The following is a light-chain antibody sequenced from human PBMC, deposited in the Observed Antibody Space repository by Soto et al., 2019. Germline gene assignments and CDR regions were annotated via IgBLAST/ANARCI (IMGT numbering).Light chain of an antibody. CDR1: SSNIGSNY. J-gene: IGLJ2*01. CDR2: RNN. V-gene: IGLV1-47*01. CDR3: AAWDDSLSAS. Sequence: QSVLTQPPSASGTPGQRVTISCSGSSSNIGSNYVYWYQQLPVTAPKLLIYRNNQRPSGVPDRFSGSKSGTSASLAISGLRSEDEADYYCAAWDDSLSASFGGGTKLTVL.